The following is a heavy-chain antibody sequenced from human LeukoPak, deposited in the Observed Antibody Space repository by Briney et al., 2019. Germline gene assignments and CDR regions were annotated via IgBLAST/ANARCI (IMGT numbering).Heavy chain of an antibody. J-gene: IGHJ6*03. CDR3: ARSYSSGWYYLYYMDV. V-gene: IGHV1-2*02. CDR1: GYTFTGYY. D-gene: IGHD6-19*01. CDR2: INPNSGGT. Sequence: ASVKVSCKASGYTFTGYYMHWVRQAPGQGLEWMGWINPNSGGTNYAQKFQGRVTMTRDTSISTAYMELSRLRSDDTAVHYCARSYSSGWYYLYYMDVWGKGTTVTVSS.